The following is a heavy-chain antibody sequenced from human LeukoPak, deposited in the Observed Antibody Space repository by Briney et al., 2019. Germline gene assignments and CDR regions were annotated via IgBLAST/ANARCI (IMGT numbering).Heavy chain of an antibody. CDR1: GGSFSGYY. CDR2: IYYSGST. J-gene: IGHJ4*02. D-gene: IGHD3-22*01. CDR3: ARGLYYYDSSGYGYYFDY. V-gene: IGHV4-59*01. Sequence: SETLSLTCAVYGGSFSGYYWSWIRQPPGKGLEWIGYIYYSGSTNYNPSLKSRVTISVDTSKNQFSLKLSSVTAADTAVYYCARGLYYYDSSGYGYYFDYWGQGTLVTVSS.